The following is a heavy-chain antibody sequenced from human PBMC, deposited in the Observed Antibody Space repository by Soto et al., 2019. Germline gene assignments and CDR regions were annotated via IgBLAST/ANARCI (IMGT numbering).Heavy chain of an antibody. CDR2: IKSKTAGGAI. CDR1: GFTFTDDW. Sequence: EVQLVESGGGLVKPGGSLRLSCAASGFTFTDDWMNWVRQAPGKGLEWVGRIKSKTAGGAIDYTTPVEVRVTISRDDSENTLYLQMNSLKTEDADVYYCATDGGRWGQGTLVTVSS. V-gene: IGHV3-15*07. CDR3: ATDGGR. J-gene: IGHJ4*02.